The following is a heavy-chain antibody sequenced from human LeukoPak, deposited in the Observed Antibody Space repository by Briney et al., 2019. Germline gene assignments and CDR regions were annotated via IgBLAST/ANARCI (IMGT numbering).Heavy chain of an antibody. D-gene: IGHD6-19*01. CDR3: AAVVRSGSPFDY. J-gene: IGHJ4*02. CDR2: ISYDGSNK. CDR1: GFTFSSYG. V-gene: IGHV3-30*03. Sequence: GGSLRLSCAASGFTFSSYGMHWVRQAPGKGLEWVAVISYDGSNKYYADSVKGRFTISRDNAKNTLYLQMTSLRVEDTAVYYCAAVVRSGSPFDYWGQGTLVTVSS.